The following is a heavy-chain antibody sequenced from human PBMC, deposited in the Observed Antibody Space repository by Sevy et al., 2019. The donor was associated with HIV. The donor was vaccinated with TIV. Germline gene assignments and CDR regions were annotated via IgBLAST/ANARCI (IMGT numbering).Heavy chain of an antibody. CDR2: IWYDGTNQ. J-gene: IGHJ4*02. CDR1: GFSLSGYG. Sequence: GGSLRLSCAASGFSLSGYGMHWVRQAPGKGLEWVAVIWYDGTNQEYADSVKGRFTISRDNSKNTLYLQMNSLRAEDTAVYYCAREDIRVAGIGYYFHSWGQGTLVTVSS. V-gene: IGHV3-33*01. CDR3: AREDIRVAGIGYYFHS. D-gene: IGHD6-19*01.